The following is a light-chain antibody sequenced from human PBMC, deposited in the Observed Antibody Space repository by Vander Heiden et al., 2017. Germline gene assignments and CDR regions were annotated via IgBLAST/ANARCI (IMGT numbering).Light chain of an antibody. J-gene: IGKJ2*01. V-gene: IGKV3-20*01. CDR1: QSVTNSY. CDR2: GAS. Sequence: DIVLTQSPGTLSLSPGERATLSCRASQSVTNSYLAWYQQKPGQAPRLLIYGASSRATGIPDRFSGSGSGTDFTLTISRLEPEDFAVYYCQLYGSSPFTFGQGTKLEIK. CDR3: QLYGSSPFT.